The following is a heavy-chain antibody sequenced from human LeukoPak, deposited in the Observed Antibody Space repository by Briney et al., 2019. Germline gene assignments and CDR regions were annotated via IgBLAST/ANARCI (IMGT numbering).Heavy chain of an antibody. CDR1: GGSISSGSYY. CDR2: IYTSGST. D-gene: IGHD3-3*01. J-gene: IGHJ4*02. V-gene: IGHV4-61*02. CDR3: ARGRKYYDFWSGYYPKHLFDY. Sequence: PSETLSLTCTVSGGSISSGSYYWSWIRQPAGKGLEWIGRIYTSGSTNYNPSLKSRVTISVDTSKNQFSLKLSSVTAADTAVYYCARGRKYYDFWSGYYPKHLFDYWGQGTLVTVSS.